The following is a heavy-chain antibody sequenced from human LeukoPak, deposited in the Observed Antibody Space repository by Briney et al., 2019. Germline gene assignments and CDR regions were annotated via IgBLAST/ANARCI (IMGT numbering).Heavy chain of an antibody. CDR2: ISRNSVTI. V-gene: IGHV3-9*03. CDR3: AQGIPQGGT. D-gene: IGHD3-16*01. Sequence: GGSLRLSCVASGFTFHDYAMHWVRQAPGKGLEWVSGISRNSVTIDYANSVKGRFTIFRDNAKNSLYLQMNSLEPEDLGLYYCAQGIPQGGTWGQGTLVTVSS. CDR1: GFTFHDYA. J-gene: IGHJ5*02.